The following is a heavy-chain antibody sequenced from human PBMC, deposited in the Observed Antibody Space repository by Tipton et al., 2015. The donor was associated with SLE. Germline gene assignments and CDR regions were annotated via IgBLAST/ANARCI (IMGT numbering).Heavy chain of an antibody. Sequence: PGLVKPSETLSLTCAVSGYSISSGYYWGWIRQPPGKGLEWIGSIYHSGSTYYNPSLKSRVTISVDTSKNQFSLKLSSVTAADTAVYYCARSLWFGELLNWFDPWGQGTLVTVSS. CDR3: ARSLWFGELLNWFDP. J-gene: IGHJ5*02. V-gene: IGHV4-38-2*01. CDR2: IYHSGST. D-gene: IGHD3-10*01. CDR1: GYSISSGYY.